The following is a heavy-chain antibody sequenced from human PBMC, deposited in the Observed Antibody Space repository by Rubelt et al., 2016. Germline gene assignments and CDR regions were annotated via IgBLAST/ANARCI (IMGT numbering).Heavy chain of an antibody. D-gene: IGHD6-13*01. Sequence: QAQLQESGPGLAKPSETLSLTCTVSGGSINSYYWSWIRQPPGKGLEWLAYTHDSGETKYNPSLKSRLIISVDTSKNQLSLRLSSVTAADAAVDYCARDRSIAAAGTGVDYWGQGTLVTVSS. V-gene: IGHV4-59*01. CDR2: THDSGET. J-gene: IGHJ4*02. CDR1: GGSINSYY. CDR3: ARDRSIAAAGTGVDY.